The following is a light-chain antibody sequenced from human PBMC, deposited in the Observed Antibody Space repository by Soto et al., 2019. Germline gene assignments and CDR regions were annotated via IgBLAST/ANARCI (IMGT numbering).Light chain of an antibody. J-gene: IGKJ5*01. Sequence: EIVLTQSPATLSLSPGERATLSCRTSQTIRGLLNWYQQRPGQAPRLLIYETSNRATDIPARFSGSGSGTDFILTISSLDPEDFGVYFCQQRHNWPITFGQGTRLDI. V-gene: IGKV3-11*01. CDR3: QQRHNWPIT. CDR1: QTIRGL. CDR2: ETS.